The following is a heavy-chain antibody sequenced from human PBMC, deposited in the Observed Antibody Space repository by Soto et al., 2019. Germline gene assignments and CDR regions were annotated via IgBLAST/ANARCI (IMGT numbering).Heavy chain of an antibody. Sequence: GGSLRLSCAASGFTFSSYWMYWFRQAPGKGLVWVSRTNSDGSDTSYADSVKGRFTISRDNAKNTLYLQMNSLRAEDTAVYYWARARGWPLFDSGGQEPRVTVPS. J-gene: IGHJ4*02. CDR2: TNSDGSDT. CDR1: GFTFSSYW. V-gene: IGHV3-74*01. CDR3: ARARGWPLFDS. D-gene: IGHD6-19*01.